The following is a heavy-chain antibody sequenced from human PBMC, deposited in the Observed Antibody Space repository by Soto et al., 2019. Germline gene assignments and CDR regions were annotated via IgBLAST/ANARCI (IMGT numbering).Heavy chain of an antibody. Sequence: QVQLQESGPGLVKPSETLSLTCTVSGGSISSYYWSWIRQPPGKGLEWIGYIYYSGSTNYNPSLKSRVTISVDXXKXQXXLKLSSVTAADTAVYYCARSVDTAMVHYYYYGMDVWGQGTTVTVSS. CDR2: IYYSGST. CDR1: GGSISSYY. CDR3: ARSVDTAMVHYYYYGMDV. D-gene: IGHD5-18*01. J-gene: IGHJ6*02. V-gene: IGHV4-59*01.